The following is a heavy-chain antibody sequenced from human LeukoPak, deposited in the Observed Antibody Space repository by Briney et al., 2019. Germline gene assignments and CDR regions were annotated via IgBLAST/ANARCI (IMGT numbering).Heavy chain of an antibody. J-gene: IGHJ4*02. CDR2: INHSGST. V-gene: IGHV4-34*01. CDR3: ARSPPPSGWYSGTPIV. Sequence: TSATLSLTCAVDGGSFSGYYWSWIRHPPGKGLEWIGEINHSGSTNYNPSLKSRVTISVDTSKNQFSLKLSSVTAADTAVYYCARSPPPSGWYSGTPIVGGQGTLVTVSS. D-gene: IGHD6-19*01. CDR1: GGSFSGYY.